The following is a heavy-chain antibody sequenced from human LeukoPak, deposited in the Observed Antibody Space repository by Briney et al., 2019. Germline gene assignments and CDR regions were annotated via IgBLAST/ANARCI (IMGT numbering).Heavy chain of an antibody. Sequence: SETLSLTCAVYGGSFSGYCWSWIRQPPGKGLEWIGEINHGGSTNYNPSLKSRVTISIDTSKNQFSLNLNSVTAADTAVYFRARGGFRAAAGTALWYWGQGTLVTVSS. CDR3: ARGGFRAAAGTALWY. D-gene: IGHD6-13*01. CDR1: GGSFSGYC. CDR2: INHGGST. V-gene: IGHV4-34*01. J-gene: IGHJ4*02.